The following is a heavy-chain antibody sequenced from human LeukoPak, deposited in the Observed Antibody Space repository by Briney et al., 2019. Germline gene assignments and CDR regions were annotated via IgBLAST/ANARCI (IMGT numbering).Heavy chain of an antibody. D-gene: IGHD3-22*01. J-gene: IGHJ6*02. CDR2: INHSGST. Sequence: SETLSLTCTVSGGSISGYYWSWIRQPPGKGLEWIGEINHSGSTNYNPSLKSRVTISVDTSKNQFSLKLSSVTAADTAVYYCARAGSVSSGPPFHYYYYGMDVWGQGTTVTVSS. CDR3: ARAGSVSSGPPFHYYYYGMDV. CDR1: GGSISGYY. V-gene: IGHV4-34*01.